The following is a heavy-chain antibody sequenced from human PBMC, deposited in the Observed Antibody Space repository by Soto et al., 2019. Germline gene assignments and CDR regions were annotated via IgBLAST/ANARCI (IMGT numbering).Heavy chain of an antibody. Sequence: GGSLRLSCAASGFTFSSYGMHWVRQAPGKGLEWVAVIWYDGSNKYYADSVKGRFTISRDNSKNTLYLQMNSLRAEDTAVYYCASDDSSGYYSFDYWGQGTLVTVSS. J-gene: IGHJ4*02. CDR1: GFTFSSYG. CDR2: IWYDGSNK. CDR3: ASDDSSGYYSFDY. V-gene: IGHV3-33*01. D-gene: IGHD3-22*01.